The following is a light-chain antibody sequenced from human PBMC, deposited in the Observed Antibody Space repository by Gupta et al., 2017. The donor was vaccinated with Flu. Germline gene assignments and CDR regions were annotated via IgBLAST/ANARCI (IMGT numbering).Light chain of an antibody. V-gene: IGKV3-15*01. CDR3: PQYHNWPWT. CDR1: QSLANN. J-gene: IGKJ1*01. CDR2: GSF. Sequence: PGETATLSCRASQSLANNLAWFQQRPGQAPRLLIYGSFTMGTTVPARFSGSGSGTDFTPTISSLQAEDCAVYYCPQYHNWPWTFGPGTKAE.